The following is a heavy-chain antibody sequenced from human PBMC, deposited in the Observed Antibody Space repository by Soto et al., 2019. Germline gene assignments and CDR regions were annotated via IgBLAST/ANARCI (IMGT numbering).Heavy chain of an antibody. CDR2: RWYDGSNK. CDR1: GFTFSSYG. D-gene: IGHD1-7*01. J-gene: IGHJ4*02. V-gene: IGHV3-33*01. CDR3: ARDRTGTTEFLDY. Sequence: QVQLVASGGGVVQPGRSLRLSCAASGFTFSSYGMHWVRQAPGKGLEWVAVRWYDGSNKYYADSVKGRFTISRDNSKNTLDLQMNILRAEDTAVYYCARDRTGTTEFLDYWGQGTLVTVSS.